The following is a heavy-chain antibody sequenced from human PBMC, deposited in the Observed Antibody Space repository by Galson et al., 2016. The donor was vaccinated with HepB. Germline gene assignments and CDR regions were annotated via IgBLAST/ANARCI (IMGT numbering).Heavy chain of an antibody. CDR1: GFPFSSYY. Sequence: SLRLSCAASGFPFSSYYLHWVRQAPGKGLVWVSRINRDESSTSYADYVKGRFTISRDNAKNTLYLQMNSLRAEDTAVYYCARDPSYYSGMDVWGQGTTVTVS. V-gene: IGHV3-74*01. CDR3: ARDPSYYSGMDV. CDR2: INRDESST. J-gene: IGHJ6*02.